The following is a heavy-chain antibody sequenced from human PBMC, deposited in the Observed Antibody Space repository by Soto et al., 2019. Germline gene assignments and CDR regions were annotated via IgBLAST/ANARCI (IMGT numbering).Heavy chain of an antibody. CDR2: IYPVGRT. Sequence: QVQLQESGPGLVRPSETQSLTCTVSGGSIRNYYWPWIRQSPGKGLVWFGGIYPVGRTHYNPSLTGRVTMSIDTSKNQFSLRLTSVTAADTATYYCARDYDVNTALDYWYFDLWGRGTLVTVSS. CDR1: GGSIRNYY. V-gene: IGHV4-4*07. D-gene: IGHD5-18*01. CDR3: ARDYDVNTALDYWYFDL. J-gene: IGHJ2*01.